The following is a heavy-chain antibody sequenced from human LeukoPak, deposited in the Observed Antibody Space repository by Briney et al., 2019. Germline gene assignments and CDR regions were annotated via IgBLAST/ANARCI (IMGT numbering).Heavy chain of an antibody. J-gene: IGHJ4*02. V-gene: IGHV1-69*06. CDR2: IIPIFGTA. CDR1: GGTFSSYA. Sequence: SVKVSCKASGGTFSSYAISWVRQAPGQGLEWMGGIIPIFGTANYAQKFQGRVTITADKSTSTAYMELSSLRSEDTAVYYCARDSGEIYSSSCDYWGQGTLVTVSS. D-gene: IGHD6-13*01. CDR3: ARDSGEIYSSSCDY.